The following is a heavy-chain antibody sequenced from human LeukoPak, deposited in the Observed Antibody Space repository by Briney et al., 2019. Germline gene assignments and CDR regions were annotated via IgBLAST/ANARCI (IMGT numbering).Heavy chain of an antibody. V-gene: IGHV3-21*01. CDR1: GFTFSGYS. CDR3: ARDWSSGWYGDY. J-gene: IGHJ4*02. CDR2: ISSSSSYI. Sequence: GGSLRLSCAASGFTFSGYSMNWVRQAPGKGLEWVSSISSSSSYIYYADSVKGRFTISRDNAKNSLYLQMNSLRAEDTAVYYCARDWSSGWYGDYWGQGTLVTVSS. D-gene: IGHD6-19*01.